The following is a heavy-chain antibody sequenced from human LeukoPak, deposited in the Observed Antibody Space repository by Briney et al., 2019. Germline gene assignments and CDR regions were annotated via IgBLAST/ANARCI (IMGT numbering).Heavy chain of an antibody. CDR2: MSYDGSNK. J-gene: IGHJ4*02. D-gene: IGHD3-3*01. CDR3: ARDLDTYYDFWSGYYPGDY. CDR1: GFTFSSYA. Sequence: RSGGSLRLSCAASGFTFSSYAMHWVRQAPGKGLEWVAVMSYDGSNKYYADSVKGRFTISRDNSKNTLYLQMNSLRAEDTAVYYCARDLDTYYDFWSGYYPGDYWSQGTLVTVSS. V-gene: IGHV3-30*04.